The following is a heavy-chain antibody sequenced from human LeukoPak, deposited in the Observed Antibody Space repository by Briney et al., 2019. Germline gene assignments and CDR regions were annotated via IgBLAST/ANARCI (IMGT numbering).Heavy chain of an antibody. CDR2: ISAYNGNT. Sequence: ASVKVSCKSSGYTFTSNGISWVRQAPGQGLEWMGCISAYNGNTNYAQKLQDRVTMTEDTSTDTAYMELSSLTSEYTAVYYCATEYYYDSSGYWDYWGQGTLVTVSS. V-gene: IGHV1-18*01. D-gene: IGHD3-22*01. J-gene: IGHJ4*02. CDR3: ATEYYYDSSGYWDY. CDR1: GYTFTSNG.